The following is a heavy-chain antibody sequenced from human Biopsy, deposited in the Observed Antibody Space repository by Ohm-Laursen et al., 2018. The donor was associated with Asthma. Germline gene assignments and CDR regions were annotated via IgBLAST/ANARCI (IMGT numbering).Heavy chain of an antibody. D-gene: IGHD6-19*01. CDR2: ISYDGSNK. V-gene: IGHV3-30*03. Sequence: SLRLSCTATGFTFSSYGMHWVRQAPGKGLEWVAVISYDGSNKYYADSVKGRFTISRDNSKNTLYLQINSLRAEDTAVYYCARESPVAGSSDFDYWGQGTLVTVSS. CDR3: ARESPVAGSSDFDY. CDR1: GFTFSSYG. J-gene: IGHJ4*02.